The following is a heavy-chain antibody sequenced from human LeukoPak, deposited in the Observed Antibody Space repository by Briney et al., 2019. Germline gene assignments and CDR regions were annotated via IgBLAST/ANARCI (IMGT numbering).Heavy chain of an antibody. Sequence: GSLRLSCAASGFTFSSYAMNWVRQAPGKGLEWVSVISGRGGSTYYADSVKGRFTISRDNSKNTLYLQMNSLRAEDTAVYYCAKDEVVVAATSAFDIWGQGTMVTVSS. CDR1: GFTFSSYA. D-gene: IGHD2-15*01. CDR3: AKDEVVVAATSAFDI. CDR2: ISGRGGST. J-gene: IGHJ3*02. V-gene: IGHV3-23*01.